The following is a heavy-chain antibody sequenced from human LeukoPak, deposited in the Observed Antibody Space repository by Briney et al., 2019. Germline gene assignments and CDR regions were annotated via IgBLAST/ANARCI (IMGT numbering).Heavy chain of an antibody. V-gene: IGHV3-21*01. CDR2: ISSSSSYI. D-gene: IGHD3-10*01. CDR3: ARGSSFGELSH. Sequence: GGSLRLSCAASGFTFSSYSMNWVRQAPGKGLEWVSSISSSSSYICYADSVKGRFTISRDNAKNSLYLQMNSLRAEDTAVYYCARGSSFGELSHWGQGTLVTVSS. J-gene: IGHJ4*02. CDR1: GFTFSSYS.